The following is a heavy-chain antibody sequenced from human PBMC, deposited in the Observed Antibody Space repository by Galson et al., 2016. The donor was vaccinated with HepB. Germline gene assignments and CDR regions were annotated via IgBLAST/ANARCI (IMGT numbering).Heavy chain of an antibody. J-gene: IGHJ6*03. D-gene: IGHD5-12*01. CDR2: IWYDGSIK. V-gene: IGHV3-33*01. CDR1: GFTFGNYG. Sequence: SLRLSCAVSGFTFGNYGMHWVRQAPGKGLEWVAAIWYDGSIKYYADSVKGRFAIFRDNSKNTVFLQMNSLTAGDTAVYFCARDARYMGRPADPYYNYYYMDFWGQGTTVTVSS. CDR3: ARDARYMGRPADPYYNYYYMDF.